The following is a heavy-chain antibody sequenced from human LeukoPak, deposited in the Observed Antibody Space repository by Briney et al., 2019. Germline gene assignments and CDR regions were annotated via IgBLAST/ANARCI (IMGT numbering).Heavy chain of an antibody. CDR3: ARDRYSDY. CDR2: FYSDDKT. D-gene: IGHD2-15*01. V-gene: IGHV3-66*01. J-gene: IGHJ4*02. Sequence: GGSLRLSCPASAFTVSHTYMGWVRQAPGKGLEWVSLFYSDDKTYYADSVKGRFTISRDNSKNTLYLQMNSLRAEDTAVYYCARDRYSDYWGQGTLVTVSS. CDR1: AFTVSHTY.